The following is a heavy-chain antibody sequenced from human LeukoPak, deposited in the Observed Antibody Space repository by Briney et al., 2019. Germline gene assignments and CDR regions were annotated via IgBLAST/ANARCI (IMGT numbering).Heavy chain of an antibody. CDR2: IYYSGST. D-gene: IGHD2-2*01. CDR3: ARGAIYCSSTSCYEDWFDP. V-gene: IGHV4-31*03. CDR1: GGSISSGGYY. Sequence: PSETLSLTFTVSGGSISSGGYYWSWIRQHPGKGLEWIGYIYYSGSTYYNPSLKSRVTISVGTSKNQFSLKLSSVTAADTAVYYCARGAIYCSSTSCYEDWFDPWGQGTLVTVSS. J-gene: IGHJ5*02.